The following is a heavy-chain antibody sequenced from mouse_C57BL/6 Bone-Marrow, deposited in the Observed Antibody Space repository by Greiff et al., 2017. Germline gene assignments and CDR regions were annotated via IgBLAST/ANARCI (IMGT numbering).Heavy chain of an antibody. CDR1: GFTFSSYG. CDR2: ISSGGSYT. J-gene: IGHJ2*01. Sequence: EVMLVESGGDLVKPGGSLKLSCAASGFTFSSYGMSWVRQTPDKRLEWVATISSGGSYTYYPDSVKGRFTISRDNAKNTLYLQMSSLKSEDTAMYDCASLYYYGSTFFDYWGQGTTLTVSS. D-gene: IGHD1-1*01. V-gene: IGHV5-6*01. CDR3: ASLYYYGSTFFDY.